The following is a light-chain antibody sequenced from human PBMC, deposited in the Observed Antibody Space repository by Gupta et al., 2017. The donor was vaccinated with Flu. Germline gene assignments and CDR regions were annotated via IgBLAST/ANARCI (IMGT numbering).Light chain of an antibody. CDR1: KLGDKY. V-gene: IGLV3-1*01. Sequence: SDELTQPPAVSVSPGQTASITCSGDKLGDKYACCYQQKPGPSPVLVIYQASKRPSGIPDRFSSSNSGNTATLTISATQAMDDADYSCQAWDSSTNYVFGTGTKVTVL. CDR2: QAS. CDR3: QAWDSSTNYV. J-gene: IGLJ1*01.